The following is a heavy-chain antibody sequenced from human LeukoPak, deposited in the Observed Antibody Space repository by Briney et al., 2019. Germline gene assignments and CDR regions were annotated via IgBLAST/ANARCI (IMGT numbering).Heavy chain of an antibody. V-gene: IGHV4-34*01. CDR1: GGSLSGYY. D-gene: IGHD3-3*01. CDR3: ARGRITIFGVVIMSYYGMDV. J-gene: IGHJ6*02. Sequence: PSETLSLTCAVYGGSLSGYYWSWIRQPPGKGLEWIGEINHSGSTNYNPSLKSRVTISVDTSKNQFSLKLSSVTAADTAVYYCARGRITIFGVVIMSYYGMDVWGQGTTVTVSS. CDR2: INHSGST.